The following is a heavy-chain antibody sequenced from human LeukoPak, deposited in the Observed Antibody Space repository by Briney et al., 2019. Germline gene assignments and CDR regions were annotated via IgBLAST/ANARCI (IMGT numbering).Heavy chain of an antibody. CDR1: GFTFSSYA. V-gene: IGHV3-30-3*01. CDR2: MSYDGGNK. Sequence: PGGSPRLSCAASGFTFSSYAMHCVRQAPGKGLEWVAVMSYDGGNKYYADSVKGRFTISRDNSKNTLYLQMNSLRAEDTAVYYCARDLIMGVVVVIRPMDYWGQGTLATVSS. CDR3: ARDLIMGVVVVIRPMDY. J-gene: IGHJ4*02. D-gene: IGHD3-22*01.